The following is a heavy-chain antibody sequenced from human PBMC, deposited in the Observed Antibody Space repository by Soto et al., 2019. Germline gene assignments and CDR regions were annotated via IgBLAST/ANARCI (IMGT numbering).Heavy chain of an antibody. CDR2: IIPIFGTA. CDR1: GGTFSSYA. Sequence: SVKVSCKASGGTFSSYAISWVRQAPGQGLEWMGGIIPIFGTANYAQKFQGRVTITADESTSTAYMELSSLRSEDTAVYYCARGPTDEGYYYGMDVWGQGTTVTVSS. CDR3: ARGPTDEGYYYGMDV. J-gene: IGHJ6*02. V-gene: IGHV1-69*13.